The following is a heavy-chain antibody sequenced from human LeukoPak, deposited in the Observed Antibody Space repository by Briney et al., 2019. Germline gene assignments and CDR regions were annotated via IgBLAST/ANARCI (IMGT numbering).Heavy chain of an antibody. Sequence: GSLRLSCTASGFSFSDYSMNWVRQPPGKDLEWIGSIYYSGSTYYNPSLKSRVTISVDTSKNQFSLKLSSVTAADTAVYYCTRRSNSQPPNYWGQGTLVTVSS. CDR3: TRRSNSQPPNY. D-gene: IGHD4-23*01. CDR2: IYYSGST. V-gene: IGHV4-39*01. J-gene: IGHJ4*02. CDR1: GFSFSDYSMN.